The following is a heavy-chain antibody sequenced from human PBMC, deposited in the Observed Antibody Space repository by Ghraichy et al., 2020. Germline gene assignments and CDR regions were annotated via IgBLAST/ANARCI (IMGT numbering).Heavy chain of an antibody. CDR2: TSYDGNTK. CDR3: VKGSHGDNSGYIPS. J-gene: IGHJ4*02. V-gene: IGHV3-30*18. Sequence: GGSLRLSCAASGFSVKHYGMHWVRQVPGKGLQWLGGTSYDGNTKYYGDPMKGRSNIFKDIYKNMMYLEVDNVRVDDTALYYCVKGSHGDNSGYIPSWGRGTQVSVS. CDR1: GFSVKHYG. D-gene: IGHD3-22*01.